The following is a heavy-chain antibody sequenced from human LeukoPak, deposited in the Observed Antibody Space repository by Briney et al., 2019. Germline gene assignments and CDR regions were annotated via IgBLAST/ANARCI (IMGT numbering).Heavy chain of an antibody. J-gene: IGHJ4*02. V-gene: IGHV5-51*01. CDR3: ARGIEAYYDILTGYYDPYFDY. CDR1: GYSFTSYW. D-gene: IGHD3-9*01. CDR2: IYPGDSDT. Sequence: GESLKISCKGSGYSFTSYWIGWVRQMPGKGLEWMGIIYPGDSDTRYSPSFQGQVTISADKSISTAYLQWSSLKASDTAMYYCARGIEAYYDILTGYYDPYFDYWGQGTLVTVSS.